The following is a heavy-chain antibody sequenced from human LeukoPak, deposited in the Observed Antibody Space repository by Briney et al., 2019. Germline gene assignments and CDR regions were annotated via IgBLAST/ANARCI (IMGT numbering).Heavy chain of an antibody. CDR3: LKDRLGTGDY. D-gene: IGHD7-27*01. Sequence: GGSLRLSCSASGFXFSSYAMHWVRQAPGKGLEYVSSITSNGDTTYYTDSVKGRFTISRDNSKNTLYLQMSSLRAEDTAVYYCLKDRLGTGDYWGQGTLVSVSS. CDR1: GFXFSSYA. J-gene: IGHJ4*02. CDR2: ITSNGDTT. V-gene: IGHV3-64D*06.